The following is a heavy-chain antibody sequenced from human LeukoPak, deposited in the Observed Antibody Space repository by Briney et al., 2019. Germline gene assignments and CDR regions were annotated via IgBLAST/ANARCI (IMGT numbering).Heavy chain of an antibody. D-gene: IGHD4/OR15-4a*01. J-gene: IGHJ4*02. Sequence: GGSLRLSCVASGSTISNNYMSWVRQAPGKGLEWVPLIYSGGSTYYADSVKGRFTISRDNSKNTLYLQMNNLRAEDTAVYYCGSEPDYVDGEDWGQGTLVTVSS. V-gene: IGHV3-53*01. CDR1: GSTISNNY. CDR3: GSEPDYVDGED. CDR2: IYSGGST.